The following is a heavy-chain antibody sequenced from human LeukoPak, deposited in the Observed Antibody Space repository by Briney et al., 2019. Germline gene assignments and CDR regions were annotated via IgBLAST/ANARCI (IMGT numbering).Heavy chain of an antibody. CDR3: ARWNGYEERDFDY. Sequence: SETLSLTCAVYGGSFSGYYWSWIRQPPGKGLEWIGEINHSGSTNYNPSLKSRVTISVDTSKNQFSLKLSSVTAADTAVYYCARWNGYEERDFDYWGQGSLVTVSS. V-gene: IGHV4-34*01. CDR2: INHSGST. D-gene: IGHD5-12*01. CDR1: GGSFSGYY. J-gene: IGHJ4*02.